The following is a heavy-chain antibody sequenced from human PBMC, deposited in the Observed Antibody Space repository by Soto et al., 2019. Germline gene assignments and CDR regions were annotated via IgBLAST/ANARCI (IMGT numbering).Heavy chain of an antibody. D-gene: IGHD3-10*01. Sequence: ASVKVSCKASGYTFTGYYMHWVRQAPGQGLEWMGWMNPNSGNTGYAQKFQGRVTMTRNTSISTAYMELSSLRSEDTAVYYCARRGALDIWGQGTMVTVSS. CDR3: ARRGALDI. V-gene: IGHV1-8*02. CDR2: MNPNSGNT. CDR1: GYTFTGYY. J-gene: IGHJ3*02.